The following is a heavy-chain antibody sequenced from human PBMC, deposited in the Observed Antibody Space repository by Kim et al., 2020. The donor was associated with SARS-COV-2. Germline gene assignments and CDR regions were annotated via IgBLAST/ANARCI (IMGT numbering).Heavy chain of an antibody. J-gene: IGHJ6*02. V-gene: IGHV4-34*01. Sequence: SETLSLTCAVYGGSFSGYYWSWIRQPPGKGLEWIGEINHSGSTNYNPSLKRRVTISVETSKNKFSLKLSSVTAADTAVYYCATGRGVDWCYYYGMDVWGQGTTVTVSS. D-gene: IGHD2-8*02. CDR1: GGSFSGYY. CDR3: ATGRGVDWCYYYGMDV. CDR2: INHSGST.